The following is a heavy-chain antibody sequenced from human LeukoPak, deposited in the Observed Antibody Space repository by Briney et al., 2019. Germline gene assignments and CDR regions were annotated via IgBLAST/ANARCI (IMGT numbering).Heavy chain of an antibody. J-gene: IGHJ4*02. Sequence: GASVKVSCKASGYSFIRYHIHWVRQAPGQGLEWMGGIIPIFGTANYAQKFQGRVTITADESTSTAYMELSSLRSEDTTVYYCARQLHYDIYTFDYWGQGTLVTVSS. CDR1: GYSFIRYH. D-gene: IGHD3-9*01. V-gene: IGHV1-69*13. CDR2: IIPIFGTA. CDR3: ARQLHYDIYTFDY.